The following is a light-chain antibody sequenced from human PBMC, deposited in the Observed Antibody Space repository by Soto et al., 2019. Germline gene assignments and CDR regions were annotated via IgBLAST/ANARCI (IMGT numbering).Light chain of an antibody. CDR1: QHVSSN. V-gene: IGKV3-15*01. CDR3: QQYNNWPYT. J-gene: IGKJ2*01. Sequence: EIVMTQSPATLSVSPGGSATLSCRASQHVSSNFAWYRQKPGQAPTLLIYRASTRATGIPARFSGSGSGTAFTLTISRLQSEDFAFYYCQQYNNWPYTVGQGTKLEIK. CDR2: RAS.